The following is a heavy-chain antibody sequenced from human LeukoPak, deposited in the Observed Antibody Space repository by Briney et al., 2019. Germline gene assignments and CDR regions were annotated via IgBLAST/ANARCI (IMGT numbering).Heavy chain of an antibody. CDR3: ARIAGPELGRYFDL. CDR1: GYTFTGYY. Sequence: ASVKVSCKASGYTFTGYYMHWVRQAPGQGLEWMGWINPNSGGTNYAQKFQGRVTMTRDTSISTAYMELSRLRSDDTAVYYCARIAGPELGRYFDLWGRGTLVTVSS. D-gene: IGHD1-26*01. J-gene: IGHJ2*01. CDR2: INPNSGGT. V-gene: IGHV1-2*02.